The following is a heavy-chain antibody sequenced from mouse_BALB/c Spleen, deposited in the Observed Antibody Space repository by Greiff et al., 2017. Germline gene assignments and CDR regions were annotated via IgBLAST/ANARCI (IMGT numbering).Heavy chain of an antibody. J-gene: IGHJ2*01. CDR3: ARSHYYGDY. CDR2: IDPSDSYT. D-gene: IGHD1-2*01. V-gene: IGHV1-69*02. Sequence: VQLQQPGAELVKPGASVKLSCKASGYTFTSYWMHWVKQRPGQGLEWIGEIDPSDSYTNYNQKFKGKATLTVDKSSSTAYMQLSSLTSEDSAVYYCARSHYYGDYWGQGTTLTVSS. CDR1: GYTFTSYW.